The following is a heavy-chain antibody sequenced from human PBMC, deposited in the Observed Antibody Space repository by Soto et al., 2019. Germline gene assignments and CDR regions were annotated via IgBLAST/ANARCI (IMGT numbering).Heavy chain of an antibody. CDR2: IYHSGST. J-gene: IGHJ4*02. CDR1: GGSISSGGYS. D-gene: IGHD2-15*01. CDR3: ARGGEIGYCSGGSCLDY. Sequence: SETLSLTCAVSGGSISSGGYSWSWIRQPPGKGLEWIGYIYHSGSTYYNPSLKSRVTISVDRSKNQFSLKLSSVTAADTAVYYCARGGEIGYCSGGSCLDYWGQGTLVTVSS. V-gene: IGHV4-30-2*01.